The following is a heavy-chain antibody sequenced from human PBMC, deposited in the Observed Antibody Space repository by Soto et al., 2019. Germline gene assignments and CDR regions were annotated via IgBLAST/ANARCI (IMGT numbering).Heavy chain of an antibody. CDR2: IYYTGST. V-gene: IGHV4-31*03. D-gene: IGHD6-19*01. CDR3: ASSPVTGIYYAMDV. J-gene: IGHJ6*02. Sequence: SETLSVTCTVSGGSISSGGYYWSWIHQHPGKGLEWIGNIYYTGSTHYDPSLKSRITISLDTSKNQISLKLSSVTAADTAVYYCASSPVTGIYYAMDVWGQGTTVTVSS. CDR1: GGSISSGGYY.